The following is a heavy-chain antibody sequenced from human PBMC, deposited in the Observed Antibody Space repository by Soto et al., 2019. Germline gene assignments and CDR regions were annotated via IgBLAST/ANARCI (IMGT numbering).Heavy chain of an antibody. J-gene: IGHJ4*02. Sequence: SETLSLTCTVSGGSISSSSYYWGWIRQPPGKGLEWIGSIYYSGSTYYNPSLKSRVTISVDTSKNHFSLKLSSVTAADTAVYYCASTYCSGGSCPIFDYWGQGTLVTVSS. CDR1: GGSISSSSYY. D-gene: IGHD2-15*01. V-gene: IGHV4-39*01. CDR3: ASTYCSGGSCPIFDY. CDR2: IYYSGST.